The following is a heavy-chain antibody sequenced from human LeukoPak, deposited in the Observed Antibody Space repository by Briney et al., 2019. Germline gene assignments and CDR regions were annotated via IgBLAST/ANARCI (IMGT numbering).Heavy chain of an antibody. J-gene: IGHJ6*02. CDR1: GFTFSSYA. CDR2: ISGSGGRT. CDR3: AREIRETVVTRHYYYGIDV. D-gene: IGHD2-15*01. Sequence: GGSLRLSCEGSGFTFSSYAMRWVRQAAGKGVEWVSAISGSGGRTYYADSVKGRFTISRENAKIVLYLQMSSLRAEDTAVYYCAREIRETVVTRHYYYGIDVWGQGTTVTVSS. V-gene: IGHV3-23*01.